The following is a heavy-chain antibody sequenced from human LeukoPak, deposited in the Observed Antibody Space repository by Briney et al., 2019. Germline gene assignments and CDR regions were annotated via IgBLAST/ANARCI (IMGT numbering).Heavy chain of an antibody. CDR2: IKGDGTET. J-gene: IGHJ4*02. Sequence: GGSLRLSCAASGFMFSSNWMSWVRLAPGKGLEWVANIKGDGTETYYVDSVKGRFTISRDNAKNSLYLQMNSLRVEDTAVYYCAKEGRSLQTYWGQGTLVTVSS. D-gene: IGHD5-24*01. CDR1: GFMFSSNW. CDR3: AKEGRSLQTY. V-gene: IGHV3-7*03.